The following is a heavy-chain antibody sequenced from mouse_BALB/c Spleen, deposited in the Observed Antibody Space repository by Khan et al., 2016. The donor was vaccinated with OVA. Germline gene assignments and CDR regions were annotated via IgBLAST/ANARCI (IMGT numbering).Heavy chain of an antibody. Sequence: QVQLQQSGAELARPGASVKLSCKASGYTFTDYYINWVKQRTGQGLEWIGEISPGSGDTYYNERFKGKATLTADKSSSTAYMQLSSLTSEASAVYVCARRNYFGDTFAYWGRGTLVTVAA. CDR1: GYTFTDYY. J-gene: IGHJ3*01. CDR2: ISPGSGDT. V-gene: IGHV1-77*01. D-gene: IGHD1-2*01. CDR3: ARRNYFGDTFAY.